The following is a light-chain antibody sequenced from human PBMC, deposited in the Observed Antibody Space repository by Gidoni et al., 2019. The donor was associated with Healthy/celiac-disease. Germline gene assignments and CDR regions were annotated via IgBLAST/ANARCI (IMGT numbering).Light chain of an antibody. Sequence: DIVMTQSPDSLAVSLGERATINCKSSQSVLYSSNNKNYLAWYQQKPGQPPKLLIYWASTRESGVPDRFSGSGSGTDFTLTISSLQAEDVAVYYCQQYYTLQDTFXQXTKLEIK. V-gene: IGKV4-1*01. CDR1: QSVLYSSNNKNY. CDR3: QQYYTLQDT. CDR2: WAS. J-gene: IGKJ2*01.